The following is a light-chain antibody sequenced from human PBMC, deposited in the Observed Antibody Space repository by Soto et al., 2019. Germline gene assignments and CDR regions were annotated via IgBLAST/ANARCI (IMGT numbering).Light chain of an antibody. CDR2: GAS. CDR1: QSVGAT. J-gene: IGKJ1*01. CDR3: QQYADWPTT. V-gene: IGKV3-15*01. Sequence: EIVMTQSPVTLSVFPWERATLSCRASQSVGATVAWYHQRPGQAPRLLISGASTRATGVPARVSASGSGTAFTLTITSLQSDDFGVYYCQQYADWPTTLGQGTKVGIK.